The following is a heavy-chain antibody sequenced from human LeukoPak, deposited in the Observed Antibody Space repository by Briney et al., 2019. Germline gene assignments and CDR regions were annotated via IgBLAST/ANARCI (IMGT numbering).Heavy chain of an antibody. V-gene: IGHV3-23*01. CDR1: GFTFSSYA. J-gene: IGHJ4*02. CDR3: AKIPTVTTYFDY. CDR2: ISGSGGST. D-gene: IGHD4-17*01. Sequence: GGSPRLSCAASGFTFSSYAMSWVRQAPGKGLEWVSAISGSGGSTYYADSVKGRFTISRDNSKNTLYLQMNSLRAEDTAVYYCAKIPTVTTYFDYWGQGTLVTVSS.